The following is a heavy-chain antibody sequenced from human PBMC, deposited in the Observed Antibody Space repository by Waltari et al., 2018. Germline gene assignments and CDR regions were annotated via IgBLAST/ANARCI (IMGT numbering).Heavy chain of an antibody. J-gene: IGHJ4*02. D-gene: IGHD1-26*01. CDR1: GYTFPDYA. CDR2: VNTQTGNP. Sequence: QVHLEQSGSELKRPGASVRISCLTSGYTFPDYAINWVRQDPGQGLQWLGWVNTQTGNPTYAQGLSRRFVFSVDTSVATAYLQIDSLTTSDSAVYFCSREALVGTNTIVDYWGRGTLVTV. CDR3: SREALVGTNTIVDY. V-gene: IGHV7-4-1*01.